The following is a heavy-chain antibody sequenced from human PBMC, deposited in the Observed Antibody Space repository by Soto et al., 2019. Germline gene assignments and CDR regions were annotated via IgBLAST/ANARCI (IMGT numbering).Heavy chain of an antibody. V-gene: IGHV1-2*04. J-gene: IGHJ3*02. CDR1: GYTFTGYY. CDR3: ALPCYGLSSDAFDI. D-gene: IGHD2-2*01. CDR2: INPNSGGT. Sequence: ASVKVSCKASGYTFTGYYMHWVRQAPGQGLEWMGWINPNSGGTNYAQKFQGWVTMTRDTSISTAYMELSRLRSDDTAVYYCALPCYGLSSDAFDIWGQGTMVTVSS.